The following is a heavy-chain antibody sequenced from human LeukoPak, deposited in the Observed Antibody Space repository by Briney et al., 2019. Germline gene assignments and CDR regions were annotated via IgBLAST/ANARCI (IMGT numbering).Heavy chain of an antibody. CDR1: GYTFTGYY. CDR3: ARATVLRYFDWFSGVRFDP. J-gene: IGHJ5*02. Sequence: ASVKVSCKASGYTFTGYYMHWVRQAPGQGLEWMGWINPNSGGTNYAQKFQGRVTMTRDTSISTAYMELSSLRSEDTAVYYCARATVLRYFDWFSGVRFDPWGQGTLVTVSS. D-gene: IGHD3-9*01. V-gene: IGHV1-2*02. CDR2: INPNSGGT.